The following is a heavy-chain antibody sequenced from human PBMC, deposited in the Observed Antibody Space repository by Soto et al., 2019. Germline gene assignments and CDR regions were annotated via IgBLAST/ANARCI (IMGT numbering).Heavy chain of an antibody. CDR3: ARALEASAAGTLYYYYYGMDV. Sequence: QVQLVQSGAEVKKPGASVKVSCKASGYTFSSYAISWVRQAPGQGLEWMGGIIPIFGTANYAQKFQGRVTITADESTSTAYMELSSLRSEDTAVYYCARALEASAAGTLYYYYYGMDVWGQGTTVTVSS. D-gene: IGHD6-13*01. J-gene: IGHJ6*02. V-gene: IGHV1-69*01. CDR2: IIPIFGTA. CDR1: GYTFSSYA.